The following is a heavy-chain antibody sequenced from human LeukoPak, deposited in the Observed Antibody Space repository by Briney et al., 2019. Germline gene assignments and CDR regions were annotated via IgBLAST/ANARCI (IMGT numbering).Heavy chain of an antibody. V-gene: IGHV1-2*02. CDR3: ARRVLRYFDWLLGDFDY. D-gene: IGHD3-9*01. Sequence: ASVKVSCKASGYTFTGYYMHWVRQAPGQGLEWMGWINPNSGGTNYAQKFQGRVTMTRDTSISTAYMELSRLRSDDTAVYYCARRVLRYFDWLLGDFDYWGQGTLVTVSS. CDR2: INPNSGGT. CDR1: GYTFTGYY. J-gene: IGHJ4*02.